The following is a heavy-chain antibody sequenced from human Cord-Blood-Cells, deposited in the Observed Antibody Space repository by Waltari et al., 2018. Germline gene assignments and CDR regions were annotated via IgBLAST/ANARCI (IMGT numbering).Heavy chain of an antibody. CDR2: INHSGST. D-gene: IGHD6-13*01. CDR3: ARAGYSSRHYGMDV. CDR1: GGSFSGYS. J-gene: IGHJ6*02. V-gene: IGHV4-34*01. Sequence: QVQLQQWGAGLLKPSETLSITCAVYGGSFSGYSWSWIRQPPGKGLEWIGEINHSGSTNYNPSLKSRVTISVDTSKNQFSLKLSSVTAADTAVYYCARAGYSSRHYGMDVWGQGTTVTVSS.